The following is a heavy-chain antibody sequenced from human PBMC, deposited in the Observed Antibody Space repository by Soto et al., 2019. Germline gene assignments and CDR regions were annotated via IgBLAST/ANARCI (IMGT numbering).Heavy chain of an antibody. CDR1: GGSISSYY. J-gene: IGHJ4*02. Sequence: SETLSLTCTVSGGSISSYYWTWIRQPPGTGLEWIGEINHSGSTNYNPSLKSRVTISVDTSKNQFSLKLTSVTAADTAVYYCARDKMTGRFEKWSQGTLDIGSS. V-gene: IGHV4-34*01. D-gene: IGHD3-9*01. CDR3: ARDKMTGRFEK. CDR2: INHSGST.